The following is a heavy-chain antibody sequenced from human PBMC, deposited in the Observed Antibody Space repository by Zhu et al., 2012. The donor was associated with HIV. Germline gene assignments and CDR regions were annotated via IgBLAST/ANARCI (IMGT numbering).Heavy chain of an antibody. Sequence: QMQLQQWGAGLLKPSETLSLTCAVYGGSFSGYYWTWIRQPPGKGLEWIGEINYSGSTNYNPSLKSRVTMLVDTSKNQFSLNLSSVTAADTAVYYCARGKVYDILTGYYNWFDSWGQGTLVTVSS. J-gene: IGHJ5*01. CDR2: INYSGST. D-gene: IGHD3-9*01. CDR1: GGSFSGYY. CDR3: ARGKVYDILTGYYNWFDS. V-gene: IGHV4-34*02.